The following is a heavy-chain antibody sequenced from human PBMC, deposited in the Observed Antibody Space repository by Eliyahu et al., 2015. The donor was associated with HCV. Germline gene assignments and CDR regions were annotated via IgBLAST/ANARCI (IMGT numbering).Heavy chain of an antibody. Sequence: EVQLLESGGGLVQPGGSLRLSCAASXFTFSSYAMSWVRQAPGKGLEWVSAISGSGGSTYYADSVKGRFTISRDNSKNTLYLQMNSLRAEDTAVYYCAKDLEQQLAPFPLDAFDIWGQGTMVTVSS. CDR1: XFTFSSYA. D-gene: IGHD6-13*01. CDR2: ISGSGGST. J-gene: IGHJ3*02. V-gene: IGHV3-23*01. CDR3: AKDLEQQLAPFPLDAFDI.